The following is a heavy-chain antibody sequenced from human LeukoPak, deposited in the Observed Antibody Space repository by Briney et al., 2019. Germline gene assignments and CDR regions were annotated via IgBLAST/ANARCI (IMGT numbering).Heavy chain of an antibody. CDR1: GGSFSGYY. CDR3: ARGYSSSWIRYFQH. CDR2: INHSGST. Sequence: KPSETLSLTCAVYGGSFSGYYWSWIRQPPGKGLEWIGEINHSGSTNYNPSLKSRVTISVDTSKNQFSLKLSSVTAADSAVYYCARGYSSSWIRYFQHWGQGTLVTVSS. J-gene: IGHJ1*01. D-gene: IGHD6-13*01. V-gene: IGHV4-34*01.